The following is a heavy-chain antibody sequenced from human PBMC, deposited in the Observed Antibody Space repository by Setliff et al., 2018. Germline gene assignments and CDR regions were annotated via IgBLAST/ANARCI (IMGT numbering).Heavy chain of an antibody. Sequence: PSETLSLTCTVYGGSFSDYYWGWIRQSPGKRPEWIAEINQSGNTNYNPSLTSRVTISRDTAKNSVYLQMNSLRAEDTAVYYCARDVFDFRTGEGGPWGQGTQVTVSS. J-gene: IGHJ5*02. CDR2: INQSGNT. V-gene: IGHV4-34*01. CDR3: ARDVFDFRTGEGGP. CDR1: GGSFSDYY. D-gene: IGHD3-3*01.